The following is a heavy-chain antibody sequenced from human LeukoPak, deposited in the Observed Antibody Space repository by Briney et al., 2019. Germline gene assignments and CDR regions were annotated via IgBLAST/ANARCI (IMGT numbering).Heavy chain of an antibody. CDR2: INPNSGGT. D-gene: IGHD3-22*01. CDR3: ARVKTMIIVVSLFDY. V-gene: IGHV1-2*02. CDR1: GYTFTGYY. Sequence: ASVKVSCKASGYTFTGYYMHWVRRAPGQGLEWMGWINPNSGGTNYAQQFQGRLTMTRDTSISTAYMELSRLRSDDTAVYYCARVKTMIIVVSLFDYWGQGTLVTVPS. J-gene: IGHJ4*02.